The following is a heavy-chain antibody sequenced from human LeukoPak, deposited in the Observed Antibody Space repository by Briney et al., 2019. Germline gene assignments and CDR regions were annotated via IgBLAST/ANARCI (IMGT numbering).Heavy chain of an antibody. V-gene: IGHV4-34*01. Sequence: SETLSLTCAVYGGSFSGYYWSWIRQPPGKGLEWIGEINHSGSTNYNPSLKSRVTISVDTSKNQFSLKLSSVTAADTAVYYCAREPTGGSCYFDYWGQGTLVTVSS. CDR2: INHSGST. CDR1: GGSFSGYY. D-gene: IGHD1-26*01. J-gene: IGHJ4*02. CDR3: AREPTGGSCYFDY.